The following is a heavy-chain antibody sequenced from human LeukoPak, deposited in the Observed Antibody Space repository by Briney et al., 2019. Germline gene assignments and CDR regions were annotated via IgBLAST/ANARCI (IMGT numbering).Heavy chain of an antibody. CDR3: ARSYYDILTGYLPKEFDP. V-gene: IGHV4-34*01. J-gene: IGHJ5*02. CDR1: DGSFSGSY. CDR2: INHSGSA. Sequence: SETLSLTCAVYDGSFSGSYCTWIRQPPGKGLEWIGEINHSGSANYNPSLKSRVTILLDTSKNQFSLNLSSVTAADTAVYYCARSYYDILTGYLPKEFDPWGQGTLVTVSS. D-gene: IGHD3-9*01.